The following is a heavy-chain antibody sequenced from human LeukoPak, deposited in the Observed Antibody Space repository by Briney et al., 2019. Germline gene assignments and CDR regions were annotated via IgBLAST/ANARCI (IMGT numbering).Heavy chain of an antibody. D-gene: IGHD5-18*01. CDR2: INSDGRST. CDR3: ARGWDGYSYGI. V-gene: IGHV3-74*01. CDR1: GYTFSSFG. Sequence: PGGSLRLSCAASGYTFSSFGMHWVRQAPGKGLVWVSRINSDGRSTNYADSVKGRFTISRDNAKNTVFLQMSSLRDEDTAVYYCARGWDGYSYGIWGQGTLVTVSS. J-gene: IGHJ4*02.